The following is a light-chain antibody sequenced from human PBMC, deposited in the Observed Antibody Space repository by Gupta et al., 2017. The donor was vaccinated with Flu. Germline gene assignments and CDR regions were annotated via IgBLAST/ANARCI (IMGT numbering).Light chain of an antibody. CDR3: QQYNSYSGT. Sequence: DIQLTQSPSTLSASVGERVTITGRASKSISSWLAWYQQKPGKATTLLIYKASSLESGVPSRFSGSGSGTEFTLTISSLQPDDFATYYCQQYNSYSGTFGQGTKVEIK. CDR1: KSISSW. J-gene: IGKJ1*01. CDR2: KAS. V-gene: IGKV1-5*03.